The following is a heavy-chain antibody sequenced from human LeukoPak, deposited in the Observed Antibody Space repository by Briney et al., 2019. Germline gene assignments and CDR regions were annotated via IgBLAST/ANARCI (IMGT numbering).Heavy chain of an antibody. CDR1: GFTVSSNY. D-gene: IGHD5-12*01. CDR2: IYSGGST. Sequence: GGSLRLSCAASGFTVSSNYMSWVRQAPGKGLEWVSVIYSGGSTYYADSVKGRFTISRDNSKNTLYPQMNSLRAEDTAVYYCAISRGAEYSGYDYFDYWGQGTLVTVSS. V-gene: IGHV3-53*01. CDR3: AISRGAEYSGYDYFDY. J-gene: IGHJ4*02.